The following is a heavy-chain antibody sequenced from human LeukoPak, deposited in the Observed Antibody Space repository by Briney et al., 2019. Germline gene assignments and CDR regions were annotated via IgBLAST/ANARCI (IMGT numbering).Heavy chain of an antibody. CDR3: ARRYCSGGSCYSYGMDV. V-gene: IGHV3-64*01. CDR2: VSGNGYST. Sequence: GGSLRLSCAASGFTFTDYIMHWVRQAPGKGLEYVSAVSGNGYSTYYANSVKGRFTISRDNSKNTLYLQMGSLRAEDMAVYYCARRYCSGGSCYSYGMDVWGQGTTVTVSS. J-gene: IGHJ6*02. CDR1: GFTFTDYI. D-gene: IGHD2-15*01.